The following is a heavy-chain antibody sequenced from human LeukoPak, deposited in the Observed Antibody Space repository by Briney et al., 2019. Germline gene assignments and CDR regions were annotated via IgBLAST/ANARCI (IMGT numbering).Heavy chain of an antibody. CDR2: LHHSGQT. CDR3: AREAYGDDGGWFDP. J-gene: IGHJ5*02. D-gene: IGHD4-17*01. V-gene: IGHV4-38-2*02. CDR1: GYSIRSDYY. Sequence: SETLSLTCNVSGYSIRSDYYWGWIRQSPGKGLEWIGNLHHSGQTYYNPSLKSRVAISVDTSKNQFSLRLTSATAADTAVYYCAREAYGDDGGWFDPWGQGTLVTVSS.